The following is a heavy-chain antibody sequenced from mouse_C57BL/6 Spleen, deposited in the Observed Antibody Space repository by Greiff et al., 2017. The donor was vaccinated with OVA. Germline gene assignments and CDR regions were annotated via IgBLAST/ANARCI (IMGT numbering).Heavy chain of an antibody. CDR3: ARQIYYGNYVWDAMDY. D-gene: IGHD2-1*01. Sequence: DVHLVESGGGLVKPGGSLKLSCAASGFTFSSYTMSWVRQTPEKRLEWVATISGGGGNTYYPDSVKGRFTISRDNAKNTLYLQMSSLRSEDTALYYCARQIYYGNYVWDAMDYWGQGTSVTVSS. CDR1: GFTFSSYT. CDR2: ISGGGGNT. J-gene: IGHJ4*01. V-gene: IGHV5-9*01.